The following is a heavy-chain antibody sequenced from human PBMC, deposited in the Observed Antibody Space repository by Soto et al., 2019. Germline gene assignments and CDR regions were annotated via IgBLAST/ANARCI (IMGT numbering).Heavy chain of an antibody. V-gene: IGHV4-30-2*01. Sequence: SETLSLTCAVSGGSISSGGYSWSWIRQPPGKGLEWIGYIYHSGSTYYNPSLKSRVTISVDNSKNTLFLQMTSLRVEDTALYYCLADPNWFDRWGQGTMVTVSS. CDR1: GGSISSGGYS. J-gene: IGHJ5*02. CDR2: IYHSGST. CDR3: LADPNWFDR.